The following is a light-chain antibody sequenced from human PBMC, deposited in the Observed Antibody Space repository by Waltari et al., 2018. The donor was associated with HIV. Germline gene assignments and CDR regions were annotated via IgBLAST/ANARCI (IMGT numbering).Light chain of an antibody. CDR1: SGYTNYE. J-gene: IGLJ1*01. CDR2: VGGGGSWG. Sequence: QPVLTQPPSASVSLGASVTLTCTLNSGYTNYEVDWYQQRPGKGPRLGMRVGGGGSWGSRGDGVPYRSSVLASGLNRYLPIKNIQEEDESDYYCGAGNGSGSKFVYVFATGTKVTV. CDR3: GAGNGSGSKFVYV. V-gene: IGLV9-49*01.